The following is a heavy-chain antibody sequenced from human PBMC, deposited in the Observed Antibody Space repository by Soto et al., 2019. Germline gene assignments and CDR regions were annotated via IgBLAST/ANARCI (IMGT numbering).Heavy chain of an antibody. V-gene: IGHV6-1*01. J-gene: IGHJ4*02. D-gene: IGHD6-13*01. CDR3: ARILAAAGTFDY. Sequence: PSQTLSLTCAISGDIVSSNSATWNLIRQSPSRGLEWLGRTYYRSKWYNDYALSVKSRITINPDTSENQFSLQLNSVTPEDTAVYYCARILAAAGTFDYWGQGTLVTVSS. CDR1: GDIVSSNSAT. CDR2: TYYRSKWYN.